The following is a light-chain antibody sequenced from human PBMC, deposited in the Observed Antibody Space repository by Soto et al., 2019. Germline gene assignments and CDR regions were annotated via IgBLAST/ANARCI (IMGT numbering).Light chain of an antibody. CDR1: SSDVGGDNY. Sequence: QSVLTQPRSVSGSPGQSVTISCTGTSSDVGGDNYVSWYQQLPGKAPKLMIYDVNERPSGVPDRFSVSKSGNTASLTISGLQAEDEADYYCRSYGGSSTGVFGTGTKVTVL. V-gene: IGLV2-11*01. CDR3: RSYGGSSTGV. CDR2: DVN. J-gene: IGLJ1*01.